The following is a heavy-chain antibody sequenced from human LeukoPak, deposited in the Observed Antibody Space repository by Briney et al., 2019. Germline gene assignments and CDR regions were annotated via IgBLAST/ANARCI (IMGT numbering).Heavy chain of an antibody. CDR2: IYSGGDT. CDR3: TRGPGSTWYSDY. CDR1: GFTVSSNY. J-gene: IGHJ4*02. Sequence: GGSPRLSCAASGFTVSSNYMNWVRQAPGKGLEWVSIIYSGGDTYYADSVKGRFTISRDNSKNTLYLQMNSLRPEGTAVYYCTRGPGSTWYSDYWGQGTLVTVSS. D-gene: IGHD6-13*01. V-gene: IGHV3-53*05.